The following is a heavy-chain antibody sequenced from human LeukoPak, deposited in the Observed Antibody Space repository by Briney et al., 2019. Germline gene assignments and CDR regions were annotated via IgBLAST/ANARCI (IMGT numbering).Heavy chain of an antibody. V-gene: IGHV1-8*01. J-gene: IGHJ4*02. CDR1: GYTYG. CDR2: MNPNSGNT. Sequence: ASVKVSCKASGYTYGINWVRQATGQGLEWMGWMNPNSGNTGYAQKFQGRVTMTRNTSISTAYMELSSLRSEDTAVYYCARGAYSGSSDYFDYWGQGTLVTVSS. CDR3: ARGAYSGSSDYFDY. D-gene: IGHD1-26*01.